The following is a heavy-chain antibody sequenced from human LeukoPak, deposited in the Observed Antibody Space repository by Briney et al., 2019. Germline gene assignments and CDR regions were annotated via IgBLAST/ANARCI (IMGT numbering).Heavy chain of an antibody. CDR1: GGSISSYY. CDR2: IYTSRST. Sequence: SETLSLTCTVSGGSISSYYWSWIRQPAGKGLEWIGRIYTSRSTNYNPSLKSRVTMSVDTSKNQFSLKLSSVTAADTAVYYCARDQCSSTSCYTHWFDPWGQGTLVTVSS. J-gene: IGHJ5*02. V-gene: IGHV4-4*07. CDR3: ARDQCSSTSCYTHWFDP. D-gene: IGHD2-2*02.